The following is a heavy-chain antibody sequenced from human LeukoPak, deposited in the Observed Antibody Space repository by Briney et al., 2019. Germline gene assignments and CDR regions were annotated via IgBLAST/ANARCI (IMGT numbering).Heavy chain of an antibody. Sequence: GGSLRLSCAASGFTFSSYAMSWVRQAPGKGLEWVSAISGSGGSTYYADSVKGRFTISRDNSKNTLYLQMNSLKTEDTAVYFCVRVNTEVRAGGRGMYDLDMWGQGTMVIVSS. CDR3: VRVNTEVRAGGRGMYDLDM. D-gene: IGHD2-2*01. CDR1: GFTFSSYA. J-gene: IGHJ3*02. V-gene: IGHV3-23*01. CDR2: ISGSGGST.